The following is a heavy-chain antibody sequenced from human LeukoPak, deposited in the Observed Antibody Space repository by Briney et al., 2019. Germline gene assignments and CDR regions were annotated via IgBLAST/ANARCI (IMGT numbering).Heavy chain of an antibody. J-gene: IGHJ4*02. CDR2: ISYDGSNK. D-gene: IGHD3-10*01. V-gene: IGHV3-30*18. Sequence: GGSLRLSCAASGFTFSSYGMHWVRQAPGKGLEWVAVISYDGSNKYYADSVKGRFTISRDKSENTLYLQMNSLRAEDTAVYYCAKDSYLITMVRGVISPSFDYWGQGTLVTVSS. CDR3: AKDSYLITMVRGVISPSFDY. CDR1: GFTFSSYG.